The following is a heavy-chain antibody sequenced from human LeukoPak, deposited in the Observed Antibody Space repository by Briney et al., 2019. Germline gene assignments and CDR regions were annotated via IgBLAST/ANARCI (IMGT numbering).Heavy chain of an antibody. D-gene: IGHD3-3*01. CDR2: IDEDGKTI. V-gene: IGHV3-74*01. Sequence: PGGSLRLSCAASGFTFNSYWMHWVGQAPEKGLVWVSRIDEDGKTIDYADSVKGRFTISRDNAKDTLYLQMSSLRDEDTAVYYCVSDLCGGDDQWGRGTLVTVSS. J-gene: IGHJ5*02. CDR3: VSDLCGGDDQ. CDR1: GFTFNSYW.